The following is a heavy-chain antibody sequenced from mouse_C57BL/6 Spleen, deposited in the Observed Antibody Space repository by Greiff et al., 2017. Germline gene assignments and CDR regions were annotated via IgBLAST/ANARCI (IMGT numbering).Heavy chain of an antibody. J-gene: IGHJ4*01. CDR2: IWGDGST. Sequence: QVQLQESGPGLVAPSQSLSITCTVSGFSLTSYGVSWVRQPPGKGLEWLGVIWGDGSTNYHSALISRLSISKDNSKSQVFLKLNSLQTDDTATYYCASPITTVVATPFYYAMDYWGQGTSVTVSS. D-gene: IGHD1-1*01. CDR1: GFSLTSYG. CDR3: ASPITTVVATPFYYAMDY. V-gene: IGHV2-3*01.